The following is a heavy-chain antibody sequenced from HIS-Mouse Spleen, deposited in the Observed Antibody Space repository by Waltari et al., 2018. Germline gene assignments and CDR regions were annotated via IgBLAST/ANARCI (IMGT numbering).Heavy chain of an antibody. CDR2: INHSGST. V-gene: IGHV4-34*01. CDR1: GGAFSGYY. J-gene: IGHJ4*02. Sequence: QVQLQQWGAGLLKPSETLSLTLAVYGGAFSGYYWTWIRQPPGKGLEWIGEINHSGSTNYNPSLKSRVPISVDTSKNQFSLKLSSVTAADTAVYYCARVNSSFDYWGQGTLVTVSS. CDR3: ARVNSSFDY. D-gene: IGHD6-13*01.